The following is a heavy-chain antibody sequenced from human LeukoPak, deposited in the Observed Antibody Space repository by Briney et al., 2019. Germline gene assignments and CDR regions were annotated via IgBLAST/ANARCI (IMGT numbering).Heavy chain of an antibody. CDR3: ARDSDRKRSWFDP. Sequence: SETLSLTCAVYGGSFSGYYWSWIRQPPGKGLEWIGEINHSGSTNYNPSLKSRVTISVDTSKNQFSLKLSSVTAADTAVYYCARDSDRKRSWFDPWGQGTLVTVSS. CDR2: INHSGST. V-gene: IGHV4-34*01. D-gene: IGHD3-10*01. J-gene: IGHJ5*02. CDR1: GGSFSGYY.